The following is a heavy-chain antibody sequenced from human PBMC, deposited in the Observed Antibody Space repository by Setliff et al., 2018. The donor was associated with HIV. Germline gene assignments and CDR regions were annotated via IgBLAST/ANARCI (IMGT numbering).Heavy chain of an antibody. V-gene: IGHV1-18*01. D-gene: IGHD2-2*01. CDR1: GNTFTTYD. CDR3: ARAIRWRYCSSTSCSDAFDI. J-gene: IGHJ3*02. Sequence: ASVKVPCKASGNTFTTYDISWVRQAPGQGLEWMGWISVYNGDTNYAQKFQGRVTMTTDTSTSTAYMELRSLRSDDTAVYYCARAIRWRYCSSTSCSDAFDIWGQGTMVTVSS. CDR2: ISVYNGDT.